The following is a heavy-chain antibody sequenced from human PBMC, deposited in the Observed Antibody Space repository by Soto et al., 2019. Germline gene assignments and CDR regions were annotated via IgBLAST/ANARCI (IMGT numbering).Heavy chain of an antibody. CDR1: GYTLTELS. CDR3: ATGLRFLDWLLDRPQAQYDFHI. Sequence: ASVKVSCKVSGYTLTELSMHWVRQAPGKGLEWMGGFDPEDGETIYAQKFQGRVTMTEDTSTDTAYMELSSLRSEDTAVYYCATGLRFLDWLLDRPQAQYDFHIWGQGPTVTVSS. CDR2: FDPEDGET. D-gene: IGHD3-3*01. J-gene: IGHJ3*02. V-gene: IGHV1-24*01.